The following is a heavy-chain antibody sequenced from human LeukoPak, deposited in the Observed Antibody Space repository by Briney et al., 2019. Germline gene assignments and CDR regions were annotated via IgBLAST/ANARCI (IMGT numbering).Heavy chain of an antibody. J-gene: IGHJ4*02. CDR3: ATEIQNIAGRVY. V-gene: IGHV4-38-2*02. Sequence: SSETLSLTCTVSGGSISSGYYWGWIRQAPGKGLEWIGNLYHSGSTYYNPSLKSRVSISVDTSKNQFSLNLSSVTAADTAVYYCATEIQNIAGRVYWGQGTLVTVSS. CDR1: GGSISSGYY. D-gene: IGHD6-6*01. CDR2: LYHSGST.